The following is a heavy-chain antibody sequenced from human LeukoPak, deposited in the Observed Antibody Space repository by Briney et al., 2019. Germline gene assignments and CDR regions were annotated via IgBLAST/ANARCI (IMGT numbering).Heavy chain of an antibody. CDR3: ARRPKQPGFWSGYVDY. D-gene: IGHD3-3*01. J-gene: IGHJ4*02. Sequence: PSETLSLTCTVSGGSIRSSGHNWDRIRQTPGKGLEYIGSIFYSGNTYYNPSLKSRVTISVDTSKNQFSLKLSSVTAADTAVYYCARRPKQPGFWSGYVDYWGQGTLVTVSS. CDR1: GGSIRSSGHN. CDR2: IFYSGNT. V-gene: IGHV4-39*01.